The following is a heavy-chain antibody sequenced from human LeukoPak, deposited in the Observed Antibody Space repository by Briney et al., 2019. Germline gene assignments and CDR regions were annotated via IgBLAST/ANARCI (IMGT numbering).Heavy chain of an antibody. Sequence: GGSLRLSCAASGFTFSSYWMHWVRQAPGKGLVWVSRINTDGSSTSYADSVKGRFTISRDNSKNTLYLQMNSLGAEDTAVYYCARGKTYYYDSSGYPWGQGTLVTVSS. V-gene: IGHV3-74*01. CDR3: ARGKTYYYDSSGYP. CDR2: INTDGSST. CDR1: GFTFSSYW. J-gene: IGHJ4*02. D-gene: IGHD3-22*01.